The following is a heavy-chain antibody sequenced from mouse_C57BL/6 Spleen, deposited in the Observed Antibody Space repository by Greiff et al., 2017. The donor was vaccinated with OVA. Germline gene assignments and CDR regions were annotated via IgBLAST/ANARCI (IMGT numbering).Heavy chain of an antibody. J-gene: IGHJ2*01. Sequence: EVQVVESGGDLVKPGGSLKLSCAASGFTFSSYGMSWVRQTPDKRLEWVATISSGGSYTYYPDSVKGRFTISRDNAKNTLYLQMSSLKSEDTAMYYCARRGTTVFDYWGQGTTLTVSS. CDR2: ISSGGSYT. CDR3: ARRGTTVFDY. V-gene: IGHV5-6*01. D-gene: IGHD1-1*01. CDR1: GFTFSSYG.